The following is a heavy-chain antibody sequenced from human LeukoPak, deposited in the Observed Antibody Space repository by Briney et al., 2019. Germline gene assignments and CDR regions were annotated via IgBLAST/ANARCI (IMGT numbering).Heavy chain of an antibody. CDR1: GGSISSGDYY. CDR3: ARASPAPYCSGGSCYSADGDTGPFDY. J-gene: IGHJ4*02. D-gene: IGHD2-15*01. V-gene: IGHV4-30-4*01. CDR2: IYYSEST. Sequence: SETLSLTCTVSGGSISSGDYYWSWIRRPPGKGLEWIGYIYYSESTYYNPSLKSRVTISVDTSKNQFSLKLSSVTAADTAVYYCARASPAPYCSGGSCYSADGDTGPFDYWGQGTLVTVSS.